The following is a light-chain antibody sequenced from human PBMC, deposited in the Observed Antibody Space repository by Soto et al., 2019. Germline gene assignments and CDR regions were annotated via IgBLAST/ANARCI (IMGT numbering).Light chain of an antibody. CDR1: QNVKSY. V-gene: IGKV3-11*01. CDR3: QQRSNWPPELT. CDR2: DAS. Sequence: EIVLTQSPATLSLSPGERATLSCRASQNVKSYLAWYQQKTGQAPKLLIYDASNKATGNQTKYSGNGSGKNFTLTISSLEPEDFAVYYCQQRSNWPPELTFGGGTKVDIK. J-gene: IGKJ4*01.